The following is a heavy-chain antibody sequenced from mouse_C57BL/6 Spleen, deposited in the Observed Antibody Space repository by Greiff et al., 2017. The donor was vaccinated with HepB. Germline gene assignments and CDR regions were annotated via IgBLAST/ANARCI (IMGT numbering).Heavy chain of an antibody. Sequence: VQLQQSGAELARPGASVKMSCKASGYTFTSYTMHWVKQRPGQGLEWIGYINPSSGYTKYNQKFKDKATLTADKSSSTAYMQLSSLTSEDSAVYYCARAATVVFDYWGQGTTLTVSS. J-gene: IGHJ2*01. CDR2: INPSSGYT. CDR3: ARAATVVFDY. V-gene: IGHV1-4*01. CDR1: GYTFTSYT. D-gene: IGHD1-1*01.